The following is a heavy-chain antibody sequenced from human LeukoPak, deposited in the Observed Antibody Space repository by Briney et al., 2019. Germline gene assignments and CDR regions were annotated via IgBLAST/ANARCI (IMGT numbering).Heavy chain of an antibody. V-gene: IGHV3-7*01. CDR3: ARDPDSDNAWGWFDS. J-gene: IGHJ5*01. CDR2: KNGDGSEE. D-gene: IGHD3-16*01. CDR1: GFTFSRTW. Sequence: GGSLRLSCAASGFTFSRTWMSWVRQSPGKGLEWVANKNGDGSEEYYVDSVKGRFTISRANARSSLYLQMNSLRAEDTAVYYCARDPDSDNAWGWFDSWGQGTVVTVSS.